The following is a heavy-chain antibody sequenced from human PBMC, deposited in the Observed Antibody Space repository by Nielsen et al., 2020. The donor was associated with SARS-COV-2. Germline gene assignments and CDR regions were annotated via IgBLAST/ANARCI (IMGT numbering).Heavy chain of an antibody. J-gene: IGHJ6*02. V-gene: IGHV3-7*01. CDR2: IEEDGSEK. Sequence: GESLKISCAASGFTLSNYWMNWVRQAPGKGLEWVANIEEDGSEKFYLESVKGRFTISRDNAKNSLYLQMNSLRAEDTAVYYCTRVSSMWLTYMDVWGQGTTVTVSS. D-gene: IGHD6-19*01. CDR1: GFTLSNYW. CDR3: TRVSSMWLTYMDV.